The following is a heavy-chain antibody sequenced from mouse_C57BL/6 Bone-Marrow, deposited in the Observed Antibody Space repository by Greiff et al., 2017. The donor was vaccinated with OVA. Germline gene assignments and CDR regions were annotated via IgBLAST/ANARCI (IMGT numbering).Heavy chain of an antibody. CDR2: IYPGDGDT. CDR1: GYAFSSSW. D-gene: IGHD2-1*01. Sequence: QVQLKESGPELVKPGASVKISCKASGYAFSSSWMNWVKQRPGKGLEWIGRIYPGDGDTNYNGKFKGKATLTADKSSSTAYMQLSSLTSEDSAVYFCARWGVYGNSFDDWGQGTTLTVSS. J-gene: IGHJ2*01. V-gene: IGHV1-82*01. CDR3: ARWGVYGNSFDD.